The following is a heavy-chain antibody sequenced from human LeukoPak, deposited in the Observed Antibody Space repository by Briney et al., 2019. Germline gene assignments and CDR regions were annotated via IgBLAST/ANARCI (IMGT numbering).Heavy chain of an antibody. CDR2: IYPGDSDT. CDR3: ARHTGSGWSKTSFEPDY. CDR1: GYSFTSYW. D-gene: IGHD6-19*01. Sequence: GESLKISCEGSGYSFTSYWIGWVRQMPGKGLEWMGIIYPGDSDTRYSPSFQGQVTISADKSISTAYLQWSSLKASDTAMYYCARHTGSGWSKTSFEPDYWGQGTLVTVSS. V-gene: IGHV5-51*01. J-gene: IGHJ4*02.